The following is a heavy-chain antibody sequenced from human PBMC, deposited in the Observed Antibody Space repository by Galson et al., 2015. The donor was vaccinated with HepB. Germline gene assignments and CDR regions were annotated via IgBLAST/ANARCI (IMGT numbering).Heavy chain of an antibody. V-gene: IGHV1-3*01. CDR3: ARDPEAVAGYGRGYFDY. D-gene: IGHD6-19*01. CDR1: GYTFTSYA. CDR2: INAGNGNT. Sequence: VKVSCKASGYTFTSYAMHWVRQAPGQRLEWMGWINAGNGNTKYSQKFQGRVTITRDTSASTAYMELSSLRSEDTAVYYCARDPEAVAGYGRGYFDYWGQGTLVTVSS. J-gene: IGHJ4*02.